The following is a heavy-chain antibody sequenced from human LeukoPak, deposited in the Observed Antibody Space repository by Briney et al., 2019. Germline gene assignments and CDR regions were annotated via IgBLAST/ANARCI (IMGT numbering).Heavy chain of an antibody. Sequence: GSLRLSCVVSGFTFSGYGLSWVRQPPGKGLEWIGEIYHSGSTNYNPSLKSRVTISVDKSKNQFSLKLSSVTAADTAVYYCARVLVRGWFDPWGQGTLVTVSS. V-gene: IGHV4-4*02. CDR3: ARVLVRGWFDP. J-gene: IGHJ5*02. CDR1: GFTFSGYGL. D-gene: IGHD3-10*01. CDR2: IYHSGST.